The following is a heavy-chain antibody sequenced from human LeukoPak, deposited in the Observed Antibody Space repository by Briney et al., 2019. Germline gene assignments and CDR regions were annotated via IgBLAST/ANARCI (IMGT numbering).Heavy chain of an antibody. V-gene: IGHV3-30*03. D-gene: IGHD4-17*01. CDR1: GFTLSSYG. J-gene: IGHJ4*02. CDR2: TSYDGTNK. Sequence: QPGRSLRLSCAGSGFTLSSYGMHWVRQAPGKGLEWVAVTSYDGTNKYYADSVKGRFTVSRDNSKNTLYLQMNSLRAEDTAAYYCARAGYGDPHFDFWGQGTLVTVSS. CDR3: ARAGYGDPHFDF.